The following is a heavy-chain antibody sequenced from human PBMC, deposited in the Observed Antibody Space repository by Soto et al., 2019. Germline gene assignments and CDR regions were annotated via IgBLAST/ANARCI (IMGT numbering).Heavy chain of an antibody. J-gene: IGHJ4*02. CDR3: ARGKGVLLWFGELFGFDY. CDR2: INHSGST. V-gene: IGHV4-34*01. D-gene: IGHD3-10*01. Sequence: PSETLSLTCAVYGVSFIGYYWSWIRQPPGKGLEWIGEINHSGSTNYNPSLKSRVTISVDTSKNQFSLKLSSVTAADTAVYYCARGKGVLLWFGELFGFDYWGQGTLVTVSS. CDR1: GVSFIGYY.